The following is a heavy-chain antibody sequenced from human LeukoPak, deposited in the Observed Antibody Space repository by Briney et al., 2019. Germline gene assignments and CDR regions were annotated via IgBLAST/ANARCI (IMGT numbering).Heavy chain of an antibody. Sequence: GGSLRLSCAASGFTFGSYGMHWVRQAPGKGLEWVAVIWYDGSNKYYADSVKGRFTISRDNSKNTLYLQMNSLRAEDTAVYYCARVGNYYDSSGYYSFDYWGQGTLVTVSS. CDR1: GFTFGSYG. CDR2: IWYDGSNK. V-gene: IGHV3-33*01. D-gene: IGHD3-22*01. CDR3: ARVGNYYDSSGYYSFDY. J-gene: IGHJ4*02.